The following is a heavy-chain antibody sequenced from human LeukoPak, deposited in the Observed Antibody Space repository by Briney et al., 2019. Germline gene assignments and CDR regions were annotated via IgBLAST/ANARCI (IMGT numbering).Heavy chain of an antibody. D-gene: IGHD6-19*01. CDR2: FSGSGGST. J-gene: IGHJ4*02. CDR3: VKSGSWNVAGTTHY. Sequence: PGGSLRLSCAASGFTFSSYAMSWVRQTPGKALEWVSVFSGSGGSTFYADSVKGRFTLSRDNSKNTLYLQMSSMRAEDTAVYYCVKSGSWNVAGTTHYWGQGTLVTVSS. V-gene: IGHV3-23*01. CDR1: GFTFSSYA.